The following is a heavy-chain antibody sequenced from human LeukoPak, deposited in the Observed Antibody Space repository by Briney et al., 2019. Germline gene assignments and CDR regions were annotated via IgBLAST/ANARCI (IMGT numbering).Heavy chain of an antibody. V-gene: IGHV4-61*05. J-gene: IGHJ4*02. D-gene: IGHD1-1*01. Sequence: PSETLSLTCTVSGGSISSSSYYWGWLRQPPGTGLEWIGYIYYSGSTNYNPSLKSRVTLSVDTSRNQFSLSLRSMTAADTAVYYCARTEPSGTTSHWGQGTLVTVSS. CDR1: GGSISSSSYY. CDR3: ARTEPSGTTSH. CDR2: IYYSGST.